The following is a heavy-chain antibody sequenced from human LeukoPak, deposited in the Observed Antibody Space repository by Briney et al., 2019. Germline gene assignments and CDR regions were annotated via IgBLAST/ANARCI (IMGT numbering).Heavy chain of an antibody. D-gene: IGHD3-10*01. V-gene: IGHV4-4*07. CDR2: IYTSGST. CDR1: GGSISSYY. J-gene: IGHJ6*02. Sequence: SETLSLTCTVSGGSISSYYWSWIRQPAGQGLEWIGRIYTSGSTNYNPSLKSRVTMSVDTSKNQFSLKLSSVTAADTAVYYCARAGLLWFGELFPYGMDVWGQGTTVTVSS. CDR3: ARAGLLWFGELFPYGMDV.